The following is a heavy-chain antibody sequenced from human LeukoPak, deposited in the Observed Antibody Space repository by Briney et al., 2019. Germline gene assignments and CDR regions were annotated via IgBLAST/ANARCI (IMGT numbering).Heavy chain of an antibody. CDR2: IYYSGST. J-gene: IGHJ4*02. Sequence: LRLSCAASGFTFSSYAMSWVRQAPGKGLEWIGYIYYSGSTYYNPSLKSRVTISVDTSKNQFSLKLSSVTAADTAVYYCAREVAATYYFDYWGQGTLVTVSS. V-gene: IGHV4-31*02. D-gene: IGHD6-25*01. CDR1: GFTFSSYA. CDR3: AREVAATYYFDY.